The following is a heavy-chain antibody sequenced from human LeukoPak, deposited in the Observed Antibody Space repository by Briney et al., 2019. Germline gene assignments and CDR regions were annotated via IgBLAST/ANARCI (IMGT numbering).Heavy chain of an antibody. CDR2: IYHSGST. CDR3: ARQGLGIAAALFDP. Sequence: SETLSLTCAVSGYSVSSGYYWGWIRQPPGKGLEWIGSIYHSGSTYYNPSLKSRVTISVDTSKNQFSLKLSSVTAADTAVYYCARQGLGIAAALFDPWGQGTLVTVSS. J-gene: IGHJ5*02. CDR1: GYSVSSGYY. V-gene: IGHV4-38-2*01. D-gene: IGHD6-13*01.